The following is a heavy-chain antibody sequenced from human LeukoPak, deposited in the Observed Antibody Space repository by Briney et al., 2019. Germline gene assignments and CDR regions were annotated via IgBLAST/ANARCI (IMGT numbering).Heavy chain of an antibody. CDR2: INAGTGNR. Sequence: ASVKVSRKASGYTFTSYAIHWVRQAPGQRLEWMGWINAGTGNRKYSQKFQDRVTITRETSATTAYMELNSLTSEDTAVYYCARVSDDSGWNFDYWGQGTLVAVSS. J-gene: IGHJ4*02. CDR1: GYTFTSYA. V-gene: IGHV1-3*01. CDR3: ARVSDDSGWNFDY. D-gene: IGHD6-19*01.